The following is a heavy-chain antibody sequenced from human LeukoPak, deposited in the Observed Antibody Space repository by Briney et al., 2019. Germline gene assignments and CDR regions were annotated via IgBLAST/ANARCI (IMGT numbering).Heavy chain of an antibody. CDR3: AKDGGLWVSAHWGDS. CDR1: GFTFSSYT. J-gene: IGHJ4*02. D-gene: IGHD7-27*01. CDR2: ITTSDGNT. Sequence: GRSLRLSCAASGFTFSSYTMSWVRQAPGKGLEWVSTITTSDGNTYYADSVKGRFTVSRDNSKNTLFLQMNSLRAEDTAVYYCAKDGGLWVSAHWGDSWGRGTLVTVSS. V-gene: IGHV3-23*01.